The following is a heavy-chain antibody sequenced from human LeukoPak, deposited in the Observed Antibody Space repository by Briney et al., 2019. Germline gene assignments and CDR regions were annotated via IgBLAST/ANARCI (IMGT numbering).Heavy chain of an antibody. J-gene: IGHJ3*01. Sequence: SETLSLTCTVFGGSISSSSYYWGWIRQPPGKGLEWIGSIYYSGSTYYNPSLKSRVTISVDKSKNHFSLRLTSVTAADTAVYYCARLSAAVHLGAFDLWGQGTMVTVSS. CDR1: GGSISSSSYY. CDR2: IYYSGST. V-gene: IGHV4-39*02. CDR3: ARLSAAVHLGAFDL. D-gene: IGHD3-3*01.